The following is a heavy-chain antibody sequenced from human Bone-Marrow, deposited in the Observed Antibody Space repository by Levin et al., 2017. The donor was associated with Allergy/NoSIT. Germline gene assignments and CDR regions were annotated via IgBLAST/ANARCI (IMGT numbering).Heavy chain of an antibody. Sequence: SETLSLTCTVSVGSISNYYWSWIRQPPGKGLEWIGYIYYSGSTSYNPSLKSRVTISVDTSKNQFSLKMTSVTAADTAVYYCARIGGSVSTGLDYWGQGVLVTVSS. CDR2: IYYSGST. V-gene: IGHV4-59*01. CDR3: ARIGGSVSTGLDY. D-gene: IGHD3-16*01. CDR1: VGSISNYY. J-gene: IGHJ4*02.